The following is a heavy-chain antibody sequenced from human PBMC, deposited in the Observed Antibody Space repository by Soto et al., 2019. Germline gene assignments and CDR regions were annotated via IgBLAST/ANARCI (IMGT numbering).Heavy chain of an antibody. J-gene: IGHJ4*02. CDR2: IDTDGSGT. CDR1: GFRFSSYW. CDR3: ARGRDGYSYLDY. V-gene: IGHV3-74*01. D-gene: IGHD4-4*01. Sequence: SLRLSCAASGFRFSSYWMHWVRQAPGKGLVWVSRIDTDGSGTIYADSVKGRFTISRDNAKNAVYLQMNSLRAEDTAVYYCARGRDGYSYLDYWGQGSLVTVSS.